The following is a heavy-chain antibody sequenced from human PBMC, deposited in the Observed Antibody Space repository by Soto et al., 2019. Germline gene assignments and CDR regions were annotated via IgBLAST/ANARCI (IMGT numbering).Heavy chain of an antibody. CDR1: GFTFSTYW. CDR2: INSDGSTT. CDR3: ASDAYYDMGV. J-gene: IGHJ6*02. Sequence: EVQLVESGGGLVQPGGSLRLSCVGSGFTFSTYWMHWVRQAPGKGLVWVSRINSDGSTTNYAASVKGRFTISRDNAKNTLYLQMNSPRAEDTAVYYCASDAYYDMGVWGRGTTVTVSS. V-gene: IGHV3-74*01.